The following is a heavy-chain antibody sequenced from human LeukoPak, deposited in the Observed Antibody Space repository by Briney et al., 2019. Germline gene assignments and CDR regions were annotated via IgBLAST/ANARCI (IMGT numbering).Heavy chain of an antibody. CDR3: ARGGEMATIYNWFDP. D-gene: IGHD5-24*01. CDR2: IIPIFGTA. Sequence: SVKVSCKASGGTFSSYAIGWVRQAPGQGLEWMGGIIPIFGTANYAQKFQGRVTITTDESTSTAYMELSSLRSEDTAVYYCARGGEMATIYNWFDPWGQGTLVTVSS. CDR1: GGTFSSYA. J-gene: IGHJ5*02. V-gene: IGHV1-69*05.